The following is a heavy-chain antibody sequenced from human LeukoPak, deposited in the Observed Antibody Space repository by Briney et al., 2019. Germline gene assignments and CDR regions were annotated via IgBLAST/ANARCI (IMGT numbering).Heavy chain of an antibody. V-gene: IGHV1-2*02. CDR2: INPNSGGT. CDR1: GYTFNGYY. J-gene: IGHJ4*02. Sequence: ASVKVSCKASGYTFNGYYIHWVRQAPGQGLEWMGWINPNSGGTNYAQKFQGRVTMTRDTSISTAYMELSRLISDDTAVYYCARDLEYYDSSGALDYWGQGTLVTVSS. CDR3: ARDLEYYDSSGALDY. D-gene: IGHD3-22*01.